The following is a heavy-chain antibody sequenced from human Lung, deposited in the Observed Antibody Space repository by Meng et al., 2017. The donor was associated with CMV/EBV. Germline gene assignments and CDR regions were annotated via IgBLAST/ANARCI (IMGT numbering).Heavy chain of an antibody. CDR3: ATPVHYDSSGYELDY. CDR2: ISYDGSNK. V-gene: IGHV3-30*03. Sequence: SGVTCSSYGMHWGRQAPGKGLEWVAVISYDGSNKYYADSVKGRFTISRDNSKNTLYLQMNSLRAEDTAVYYCATPVHYDSSGYELDYWGQGTLVTVSS. J-gene: IGHJ4*02. CDR1: GVTCSSYG. D-gene: IGHD3-22*01.